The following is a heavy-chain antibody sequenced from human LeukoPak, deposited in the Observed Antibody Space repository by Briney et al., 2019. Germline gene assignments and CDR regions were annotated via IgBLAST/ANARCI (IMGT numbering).Heavy chain of an antibody. J-gene: IGHJ4*02. V-gene: IGHV3-23*01. D-gene: IGHD6-13*01. CDR1: GLTFSDYS. Sequence: GGSLRLSCAASGLTFSDYSMTWVREAPGKGVFWVSGISAGGGSTYYADCVKDRFNISRDNARNTVYVQMNSLRAEDTAVYYCAKDAAGPEYWGQGTLVTVSS. CDR3: AKDAAGPEY. CDR2: ISAGGGST.